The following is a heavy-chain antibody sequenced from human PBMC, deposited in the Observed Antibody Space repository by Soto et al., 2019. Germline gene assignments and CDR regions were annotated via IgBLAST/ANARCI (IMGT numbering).Heavy chain of an antibody. D-gene: IGHD1-26*01. CDR1: GYTFTRSG. Sequence: ASVKVSCKASGYTFTRSGISWVRQAPGQGPEWMGWISSYNGNTNYAQKFQGRVTMTTDTSTSTAYMELRSLRSDDTAVYYCARVVGALGHWFDPWGQGTLVTVSS. CDR3: ARVVGALGHWFDP. V-gene: IGHV1-18*01. CDR2: ISSYNGNT. J-gene: IGHJ5*02.